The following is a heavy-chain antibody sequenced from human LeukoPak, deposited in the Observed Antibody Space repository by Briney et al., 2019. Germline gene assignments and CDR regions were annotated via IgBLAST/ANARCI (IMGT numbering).Heavy chain of an antibody. V-gene: IGHV4-39*01. CDR3: ASVYYYYYYMDV. CDR1: GGSISSSSYY. D-gene: IGHD4-17*01. Sequence: SETLSLTCTVSGGSISSSSYYWGWIRQPPGKGLEWIGSIYYSGSTYYNPSLKSRVTISVDTSKNQFPLKLSSVTAADTAVYYCASVYYYYYYMDVWGKGTTVTVSS. CDR2: IYYSGST. J-gene: IGHJ6*03.